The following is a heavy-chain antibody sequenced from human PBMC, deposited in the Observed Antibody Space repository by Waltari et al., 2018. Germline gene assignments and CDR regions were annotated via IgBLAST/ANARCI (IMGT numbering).Heavy chain of an antibody. J-gene: IGHJ5*02. Sequence: QAQLVQSGAEVKKPGASVKVSCKVSGYTLTELSMHWVRQAPGKGLEWMGGFDPEDGETIYAQKFQGRVTMTEDTSTDTAYMELSSLRSEDTAVYYCATDQQGLVAVAGQGWFDPWGQGTLVTVSS. CDR3: ATDQQGLVAVAGQGWFDP. CDR1: GYTLTELS. CDR2: FDPEDGET. D-gene: IGHD6-19*01. V-gene: IGHV1-24*01.